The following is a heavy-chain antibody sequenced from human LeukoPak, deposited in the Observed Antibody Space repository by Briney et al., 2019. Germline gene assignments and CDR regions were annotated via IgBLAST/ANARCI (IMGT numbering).Heavy chain of an antibody. D-gene: IGHD6-19*01. CDR3: AIPPPLIAVAFADY. CDR1: GFTFSSCG. V-gene: IGHV3-30*02. Sequence: GGSLRLSCAASGFTFSSCGMHWVRQAPGKGLEWVAFIRYDGSNKYYADSVKGRFTISRDNSKNTLYLQMNSLRAEDTAVYYCAIPPPLIAVAFADYWGQGTLVTVSS. J-gene: IGHJ4*02. CDR2: IRYDGSNK.